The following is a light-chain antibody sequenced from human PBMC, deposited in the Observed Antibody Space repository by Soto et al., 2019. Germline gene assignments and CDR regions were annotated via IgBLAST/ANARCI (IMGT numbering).Light chain of an antibody. J-gene: IGKJ2*01. V-gene: IGKV3-20*01. Sequence: EIVLTQSPGTLSLSPGERANLSCRASQSVSSSYLAWYQQKPGQAPRLLIYGASSRATGIPDRFSGSGSGTDFTLTISRLEPEDFAVYYCQQYGSSPQEYTFGQGTKLEIK. CDR1: QSVSSSY. CDR2: GAS. CDR3: QQYGSSPQEYT.